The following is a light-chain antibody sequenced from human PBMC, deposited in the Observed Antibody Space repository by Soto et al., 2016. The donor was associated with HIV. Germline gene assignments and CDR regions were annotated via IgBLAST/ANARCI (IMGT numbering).Light chain of an antibody. J-gene: IGLJ2*01. CDR3: NSRDTSTTHDVI. V-gene: IGLV3-19*01. CDR2: GKN. CDR1: SLRTSY. Sequence: SSELTQDPAVSVALGQTVRITCQGDSLRTSYVTWYQQKPGRAPLLVVYGKNNRPSGIPDRFSGSSSGNTASLTITGAQAEDEADYYCNSRDTSTTHDVIFGGGTKLTVL.